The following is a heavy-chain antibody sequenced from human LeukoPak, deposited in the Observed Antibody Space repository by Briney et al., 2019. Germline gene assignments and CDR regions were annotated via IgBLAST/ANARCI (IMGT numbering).Heavy chain of an antibody. J-gene: IGHJ4*02. CDR3: ATYQGGRDQSVYDY. Sequence: GGSLRLSCAASGLTFSSYTISWVRQAPGKGLQWVSSIGRSEDVIYYADAVKGRFTISRDNSKNTLFLQMNSLRVEDTALYYCATYQGGRDQSVYDYWGQGTLVTVSS. D-gene: IGHD2-2*01. CDR2: IGRSEDVI. CDR1: GLTFSSYT. V-gene: IGHV3-23*01.